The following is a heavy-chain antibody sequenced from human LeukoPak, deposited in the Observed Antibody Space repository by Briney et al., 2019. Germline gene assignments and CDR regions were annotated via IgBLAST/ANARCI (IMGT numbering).Heavy chain of an antibody. CDR2: LNPDSAGT. Sequence: ASLKDSCKASGYTFTDNYIHWLRQAPGQGLEWMGWLNPDSAGTSYARKFQGRVSMTRDTSISTAYMELSGLTSDDTAIYYCARGGKQWLVRYYYGVDVWGQGTTVIVSS. V-gene: IGHV1-2*02. D-gene: IGHD6-19*01. CDR1: GYTFTDNY. CDR3: ARGGKQWLVRYYYGVDV. J-gene: IGHJ6*02.